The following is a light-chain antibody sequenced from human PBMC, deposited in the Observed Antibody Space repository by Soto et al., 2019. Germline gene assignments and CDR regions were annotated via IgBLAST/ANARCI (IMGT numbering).Light chain of an antibody. J-gene: IGLJ3*02. V-gene: IGLV1-51*01. CDR3: GTWDSSLGAGV. CDR1: SSNIGSNY. CDR2: DNN. Sequence: QSVLTQPPSVSAAPGQKVTISCSGSSSNIGSNYVSWYQQLPGTGPKLLIYDNNERPSGIPDRFSGSKSGTSATLGITGLQTGDEADYYCGTWDSSLGAGVFGGGTKLTVL.